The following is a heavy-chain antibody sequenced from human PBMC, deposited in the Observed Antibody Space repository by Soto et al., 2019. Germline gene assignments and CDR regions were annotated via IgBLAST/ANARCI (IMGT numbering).Heavy chain of an antibody. CDR1: GFTFSSYA. CDR3: AKDLGLRWDNAFDI. Sequence: EVQLLESGGGLVQPGGSLRLSCAASGFTFSSYAMSWVRQAPGKVLEWVSAISGSGGSTYYADSVKVRVTISRDNSKNTLYLQMNSVRADDTAVYYCAKDLGLRWDNAFDIWGQGTMVTVSS. D-gene: IGHD4-17*01. V-gene: IGHV3-23*01. J-gene: IGHJ3*02. CDR2: ISGSGGST.